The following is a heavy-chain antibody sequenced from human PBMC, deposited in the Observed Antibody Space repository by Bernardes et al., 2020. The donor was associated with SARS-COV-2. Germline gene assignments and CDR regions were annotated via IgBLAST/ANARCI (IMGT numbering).Heavy chain of an antibody. V-gene: IGHV3-21*01. D-gene: IGHD5-12*01. CDR1: GFTFSSNT. Sequence: GGSLRLSCAASGFTFSSNTMDWFRQAPGKGLEWVSSIGSTSIHRFYADSVKGRFTISRDNSKNSLYLQMNSLRVEDTAVYYCARGGYEPFDYWGQGTLVTVSS. CDR2: IGSTSIHR. J-gene: IGHJ4*02. CDR3: ARGGYEPFDY.